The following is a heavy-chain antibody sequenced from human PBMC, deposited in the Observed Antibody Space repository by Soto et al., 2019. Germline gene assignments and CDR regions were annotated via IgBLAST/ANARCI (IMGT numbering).Heavy chain of an antibody. CDR3: ARAYGDWRYFDY. D-gene: IGHD4-17*01. CDR2: IWYDGSNE. J-gene: IGHJ4*02. V-gene: IGHV3-33*01. Sequence: GGSLRLSCAASGFTFSSYGIHWVRQTPCKGLDWVAVIWYDGSNEYYADSVKGRFTISRDNSKNTLYLQVNSLRVEDTAVYYCARAYGDWRYFDYWGQGTLVTVSS. CDR1: GFTFSSYG.